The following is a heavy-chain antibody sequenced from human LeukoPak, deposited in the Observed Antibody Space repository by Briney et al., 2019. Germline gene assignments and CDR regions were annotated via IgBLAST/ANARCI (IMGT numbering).Heavy chain of an antibody. Sequence: PSETLSLTCAVYGVSFSGYYWSWIRQPPGKGLEWIGEINHSGSTNYNPSLKSRVTISVDTSKNQFSLKLSSVTAADTAVYYCARARHIVVVTAKFDYWGQGTLVTVSS. CDR1: GVSFSGYY. J-gene: IGHJ4*02. V-gene: IGHV4-34*01. D-gene: IGHD2-21*02. CDR3: ARARHIVVVTAKFDY. CDR2: INHSGST.